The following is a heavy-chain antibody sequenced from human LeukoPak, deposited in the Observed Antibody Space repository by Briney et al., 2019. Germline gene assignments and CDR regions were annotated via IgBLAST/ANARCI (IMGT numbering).Heavy chain of an antibody. D-gene: IGHD2-8*01. Sequence: GGSLRLSCSASGFTSGAYFMHWVRQAPGKGLQYVSSISSNEYDTYYADSVKGRFTISRDNSKNTLFLQMNNLRPEDTAVYYCVKDLNGTWSFDYWGQGTLVTVSS. CDR1: GFTSGAYF. J-gene: IGHJ4*02. CDR3: VKDLNGTWSFDY. CDR2: ISSNEYDT. V-gene: IGHV3-64D*06.